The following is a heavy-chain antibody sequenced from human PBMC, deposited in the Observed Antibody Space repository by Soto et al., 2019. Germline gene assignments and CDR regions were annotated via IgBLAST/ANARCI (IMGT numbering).Heavy chain of an antibody. CDR3: ASDYCSSTSCYSRPYNWFDP. V-gene: IGHV1-3*01. D-gene: IGHD2-2*01. Sequence: GASVQVSCKSSGYTFTSYAIHWVRQAPGQRREWMGWINAGNGNTKYSQKFQGRVTITRDTSASTAYMELSSLRSEDTAVYYCASDYCSSTSCYSRPYNWFDPWGQGTLVTVSS. CDR1: GYTFTSYA. CDR2: INAGNGNT. J-gene: IGHJ5*02.